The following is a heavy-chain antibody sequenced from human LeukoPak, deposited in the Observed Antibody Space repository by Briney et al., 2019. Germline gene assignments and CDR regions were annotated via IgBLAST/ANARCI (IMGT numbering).Heavy chain of an antibody. CDR1: GGSISSSSYY. V-gene: IGHV4-39*01. CDR2: IYYSGSS. Sequence: SETLSLTCTVSGGSISSSSYYWGWIRQPPGKGLEWIATIYYSGSSYYNPSLRSRVTISVDTSKDQFSLQLNSVSAADTAVYYCARLWSSFDGFDIWGQGTMVTVSS. D-gene: IGHD3-3*01. CDR3: ARLWSSFDGFDI. J-gene: IGHJ3*02.